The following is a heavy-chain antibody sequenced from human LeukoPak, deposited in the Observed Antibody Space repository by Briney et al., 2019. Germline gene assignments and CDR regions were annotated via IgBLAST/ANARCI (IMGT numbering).Heavy chain of an antibody. Sequence: PGRSLRLSCAASGFTVSSNYMSWVRQAPGKGLEWVSVIYSGGTTNYADSVKGRFTISRDNSKNTLYLQMNSLRAEDTAVYYCARGIVTMIDYWGQGTLVTVSS. V-gene: IGHV3-53*01. CDR2: IYSGGTT. CDR1: GFTVSSNY. J-gene: IGHJ4*02. CDR3: ARGIVTMIDY. D-gene: IGHD3-22*01.